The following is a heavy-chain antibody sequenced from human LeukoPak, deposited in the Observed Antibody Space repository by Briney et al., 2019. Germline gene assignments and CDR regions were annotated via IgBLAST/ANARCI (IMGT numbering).Heavy chain of an antibody. D-gene: IGHD3-9*01. Sequence: SETLSLTCTVSGGSISSGGYYWSWIRHHPGKGLEWIGYIYYGGSPYYNPSLKSRVTLSVDTSKNQFSLKLSSVTAADTAVYHCARGGHFDLLGYAFDIWGQGTMVTVSS. V-gene: IGHV4-31*03. J-gene: IGHJ3*02. CDR3: ARGGHFDLLGYAFDI. CDR1: GGSISSGGYY. CDR2: IYYGGSP.